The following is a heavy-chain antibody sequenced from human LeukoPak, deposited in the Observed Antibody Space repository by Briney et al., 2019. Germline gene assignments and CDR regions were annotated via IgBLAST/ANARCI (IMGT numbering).Heavy chain of an antibody. D-gene: IGHD1-26*01. Sequence: VGSLRLSCVASGFTFEKYVMNWVRQAPGKGLEWLATIYGSGVTISYADSLKGRFTISRDNSNNTLYLQMNSLRVEDTAMYFCAKDLGWELPAEAYWGQGILVTVSS. J-gene: IGHJ4*02. CDR2: IYGSGVTI. CDR1: GFTFEKYV. CDR3: AKDLGWELPAEAY. V-gene: IGHV3-23*01.